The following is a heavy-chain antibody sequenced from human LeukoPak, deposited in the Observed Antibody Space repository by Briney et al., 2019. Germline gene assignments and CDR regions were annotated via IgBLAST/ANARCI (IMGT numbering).Heavy chain of an antibody. Sequence: SETLSLTCTVSGGSISSYYWSWIRQPPGKGLEWIAYISDIGSINYNPSLKSRVTISLDTSKNQFSLKLSSVTAADTAVYYCAGHHPRNTVDFWGQGTMVTVSS. V-gene: IGHV4-59*08. CDR1: GGSISSYY. CDR2: ISDIGSI. CDR3: AGHHPRNTVDF. D-gene: IGHD2/OR15-2a*01. J-gene: IGHJ3*01.